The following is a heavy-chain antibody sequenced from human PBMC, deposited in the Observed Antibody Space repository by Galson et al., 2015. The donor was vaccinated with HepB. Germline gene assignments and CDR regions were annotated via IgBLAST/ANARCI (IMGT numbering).Heavy chain of an antibody. CDR3: ARRMADYADYVGRFDH. CDR1: GFTFSSYA. V-gene: IGHV3-30*04. D-gene: IGHD4-17*01. CDR2: ISYDGSNK. Sequence: SLRLSCAASGFTFSSYAMHWVRQAPGKGLEWVAVISYDGSNKYYADPVKGRFTISRDNSKNTLYLQMNSLRAEDTAVYYCARRMADYADYVGRFDHWGQGALVSVSS. J-gene: IGHJ4*02.